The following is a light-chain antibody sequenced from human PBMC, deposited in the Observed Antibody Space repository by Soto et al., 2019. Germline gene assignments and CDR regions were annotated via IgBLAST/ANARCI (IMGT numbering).Light chain of an antibody. CDR3: QQYNSYSGT. Sequence: DIQMTPSPSTLSASVGDRVTITCRASQSISSWLAWYQQKPGKAPKLLIYDASSLESGVPSRFSGSGSGTEFTLTINSLQPDDFATYYCQQYNSYSGTFGQGTKVDIK. CDR2: DAS. J-gene: IGKJ1*01. V-gene: IGKV1-5*01. CDR1: QSISSW.